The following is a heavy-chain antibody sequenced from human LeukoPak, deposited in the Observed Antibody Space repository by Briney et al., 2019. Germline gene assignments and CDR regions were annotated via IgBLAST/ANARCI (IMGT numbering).Heavy chain of an antibody. V-gene: IGHV3-48*03. CDR1: GFTFSSYE. J-gene: IGHJ5*02. CDR3: ARSLRDYGDYVLNWFDP. Sequence: GGSLRLSCAASGFTFSSYEMNWVRQAPGKGPEWVSYISSSGITIYYADSVKGRFTISRDNAKNSPYLQMNSLRAEDTAVYYCARSLRDYGDYVLNWFDPWGQGTLVTVSS. D-gene: IGHD4-17*01. CDR2: ISSSGITI.